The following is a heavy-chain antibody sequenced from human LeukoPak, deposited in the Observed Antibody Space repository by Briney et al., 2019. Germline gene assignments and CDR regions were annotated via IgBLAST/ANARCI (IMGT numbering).Heavy chain of an antibody. CDR3: ARLAPGSSGYYYVDDY. CDR1: GGSFSGYY. CDR2: INHSGST. Sequence: SETLSLTCAVYGGSFSGYYWSWIRQPPGKGLEWIGEINHSGSTNYNPSLKSRVTISVDTSKNQFSQKLSSVTAADTAVYYCARLAPGSSGYYYVDDYWGQGTLVTVSS. D-gene: IGHD3-22*01. V-gene: IGHV4-34*01. J-gene: IGHJ4*02.